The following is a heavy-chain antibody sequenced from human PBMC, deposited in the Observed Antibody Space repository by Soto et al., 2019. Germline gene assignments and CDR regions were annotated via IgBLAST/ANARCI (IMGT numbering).Heavy chain of an antibody. V-gene: IGHV1-46*02. Sequence: QVQLVQSGAEVRKPGASVKVACKASGYSFNDYYIHWVRQGPGQGLGWIGMINSMGGSTTYADRFQDRLTLTRDTYTSTVYMELRSLRSADTAKYYCARMTTLTVVDCFQERGPGTLVSVSS. D-gene: IGHD2-21*01. J-gene: IGHJ1*01. CDR3: ARMTTLTVVDCFQE. CDR1: GYSFNDYY. CDR2: INSMGGST.